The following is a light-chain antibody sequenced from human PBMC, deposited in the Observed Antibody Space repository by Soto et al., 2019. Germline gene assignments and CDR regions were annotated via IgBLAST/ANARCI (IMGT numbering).Light chain of an antibody. V-gene: IGLV2-23*01. CDR3: CSYTEGSSFL. Sequence: QSALTQPASVSESPGQSITISCSGGSSDIGTYNLVSWYQQHPGKAPKLIIFEGNKRPSGVSNRFSGSRSGNTASLTISGLQAEDEAHYYCCSYTEGSSFLFGGGTKLTV. CDR1: SSDIGTYNL. CDR2: EGN. J-gene: IGLJ3*02.